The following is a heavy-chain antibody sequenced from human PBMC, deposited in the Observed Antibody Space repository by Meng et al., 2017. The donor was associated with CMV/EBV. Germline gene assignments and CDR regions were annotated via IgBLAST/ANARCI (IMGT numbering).Heavy chain of an antibody. V-gene: IGHV3-74*01. Sequence: GGSLRLSCAASGFTFSNYWMHWVRQPPGKGLVWVSRIISDGSSTNYADSVKGRFTISRDNAKNTLYLQMNSLRAEDTAVYYCARDSRDYDFWSGRRRYYYYGMDVWGQGTTVTVSS. J-gene: IGHJ6*02. CDR1: GFTFSNYW. CDR3: ARDSRDYDFWSGRRRYYYYGMDV. D-gene: IGHD3-3*01. CDR2: IISDGSST.